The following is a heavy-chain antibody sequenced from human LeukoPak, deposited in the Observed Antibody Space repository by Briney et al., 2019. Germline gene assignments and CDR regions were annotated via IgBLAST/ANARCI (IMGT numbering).Heavy chain of an antibody. CDR3: ASSSAGWNYELDY. D-gene: IGHD1-7*01. CDR2: INPNSGGT. CDR1: GYTFTDYY. V-gene: IGHV1-2*02. J-gene: IGHJ4*02. Sequence: ASVKVSCKASGYTFTDYYMHWVRQAPGQGLGWMGWINPNSGGTNYAQKFQGRVTMTRDTSISTAYMELSRLRSDDTAVYYCASSSAGWNYELDYWGQGTLVTVSS.